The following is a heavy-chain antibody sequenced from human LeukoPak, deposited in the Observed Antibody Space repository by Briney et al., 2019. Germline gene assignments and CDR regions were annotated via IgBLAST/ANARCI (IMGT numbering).Heavy chain of an antibody. D-gene: IGHD1-20*01. J-gene: IGHJ4*02. CDR2: ISYSGRT. CDR3: ARYRVTGTRRTDY. V-gene: IGHV4-39*07. CDR1: GGSISSSSYY. Sequence: SETLSLTCTVSGGSISSSSYYWGWIRQPPGKGLEWIGTISYSGRTYYNPSLKSRVTISVDTSKNQFSLKLSSVTAADTAVYYCARYRVTGTRRTDYWGQGTLVTVSS.